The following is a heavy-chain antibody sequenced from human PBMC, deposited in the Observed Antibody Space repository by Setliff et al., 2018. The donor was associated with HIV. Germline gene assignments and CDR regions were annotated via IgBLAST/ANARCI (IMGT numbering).Heavy chain of an antibody. CDR1: GFTFSSYT. Sequence: GGSLRLSCAASGFTFSSYTMHWVRQAPGKGLEWVASISGGGGNTYYADSVKGRFTISRDNAKNSLYLQLNSLRPEDTAVYYCARDKDEDYGSTSFDYWGQGSLVTVSS. J-gene: IGHJ4*02. CDR3: ARDKDEDYGSTSFDY. D-gene: IGHD4-17*01. V-gene: IGHV3-21*04. CDR2: ISGGGGNT.